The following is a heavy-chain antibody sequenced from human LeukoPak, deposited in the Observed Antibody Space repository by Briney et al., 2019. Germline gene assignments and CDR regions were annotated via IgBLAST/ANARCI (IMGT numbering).Heavy chain of an antibody. CDR2: ISWNSGSI. J-gene: IGHJ3*02. V-gene: IGHV3-9*01. CDR3: ARVGLGYYDSSGYYYGAFDI. CDR1: GFTFDDYA. D-gene: IGHD3-22*01. Sequence: PGRSLRLSCAASGFTFDDYAMHWVRQAPGKGLEWVSGISWNSGSIGYADSVKGRFTISRDNAKNSLYLQMNSLRAEDTAVYYCARVGLGYYDSSGYYYGAFDIWGQGTMVTVSS.